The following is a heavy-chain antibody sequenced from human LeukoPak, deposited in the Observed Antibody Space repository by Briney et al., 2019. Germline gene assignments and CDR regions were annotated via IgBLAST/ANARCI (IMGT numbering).Heavy chain of an antibody. CDR1: GYSFTSYW. Sequence: GGSLRISCKGSGYSFTSYWISWVRQMPGKGLEWRGRIDPSDSYTNYSPSFQGHVTISADKSISTAYLQWSSLKASDTAMYYCAISDYGDYEQSGYFDYWGQGTLVTVSS. J-gene: IGHJ4*02. D-gene: IGHD4-17*01. CDR3: AISDYGDYEQSGYFDY. CDR2: IDPSDSYT. V-gene: IGHV5-10-1*01.